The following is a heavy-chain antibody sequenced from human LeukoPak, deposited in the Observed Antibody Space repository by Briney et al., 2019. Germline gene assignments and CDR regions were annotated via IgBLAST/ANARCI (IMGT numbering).Heavy chain of an antibody. CDR2: ISGSGGAT. CDR3: ASPIFSRIVGATTDGGFDY. Sequence: PGGSLRLSCAASGFTFSSYAMSWVRQAPGKGLEWVSTISGSGGATYYADSVKGRFTISRDNSKNTLYLQMNSLRAEDTAVYYCASPIFSRIVGATTDGGFDYWGQGTLVTVSS. V-gene: IGHV3-23*01. CDR1: GFTFSSYA. J-gene: IGHJ4*02. D-gene: IGHD1-26*01.